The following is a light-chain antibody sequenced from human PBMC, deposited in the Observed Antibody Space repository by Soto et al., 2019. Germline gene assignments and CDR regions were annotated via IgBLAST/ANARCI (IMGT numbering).Light chain of an antibody. CDR2: GAS. Sequence: EIVMTQSPDTLSVSPGERATLSCRASQSVSSSYLAWYQQKPGQAPRLLIYGASSRATGIPDRFSGSGSGTDFTLTISRLEPEDFALYYCQQYAHSTPISFGQGTRLEIK. CDR3: QQYAHSTPIS. V-gene: IGKV3-20*01. CDR1: QSVSSSY. J-gene: IGKJ5*01.